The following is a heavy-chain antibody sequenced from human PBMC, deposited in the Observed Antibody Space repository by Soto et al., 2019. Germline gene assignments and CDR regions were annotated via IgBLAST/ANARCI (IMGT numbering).Heavy chain of an antibody. J-gene: IGHJ4*02. D-gene: IGHD2-15*01. V-gene: IGHV3-23*01. CDR1: GFTFSSYA. Sequence: PGGSLRLSCAASGFTFSSYAMSWVRQAPGKGLEWVSAISGSGGSTYYADSVKGRFTISRDNSKNTLYLQMNSLRAEDTAVYYCAKDGGAVEPISGSGGSDVFFCIHWGQGTLVTVSS. CDR3: AKDGGAVEPISGSGGSDVFFCIH. CDR2: ISGSGGST.